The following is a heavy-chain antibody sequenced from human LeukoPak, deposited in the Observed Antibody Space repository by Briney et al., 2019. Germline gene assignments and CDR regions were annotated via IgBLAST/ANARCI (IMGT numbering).Heavy chain of an antibody. D-gene: IGHD3-10*01. CDR1: GGPISSFF. V-gene: IGHV4-59*01. CDR2: VYNSGIT. Sequence: SETLSLTCTVSGGPISSFFWSWVRQPPGEGLEWIGYVYNSGITKYNSSLKSRVTITVDTSKNQFSLNLSSVTAADTAVYFCARDQGVVPDAFDIWGQGTVVTVSS. CDR3: ARDQGVVPDAFDI. J-gene: IGHJ3*02.